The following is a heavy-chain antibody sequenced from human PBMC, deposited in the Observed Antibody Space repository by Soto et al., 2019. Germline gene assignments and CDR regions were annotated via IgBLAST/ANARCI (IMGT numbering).Heavy chain of an antibody. CDR3: ARGGPFKSWLRLGYYYYYMDV. Sequence: KQSQTLSLTCAISGDSVSSNSAAWNWIRQSPSRGLEWLGRTYYRSKWYNDYAVSVKSRITINPDTSKNQFSLQLNSVTPEDTAVYYCARGGPFKSWLRLGYYYYYMDVWGKGTTVTVSS. D-gene: IGHD5-12*01. CDR2: TYYRSKWYN. V-gene: IGHV6-1*01. CDR1: GDSVSSNSAA. J-gene: IGHJ6*03.